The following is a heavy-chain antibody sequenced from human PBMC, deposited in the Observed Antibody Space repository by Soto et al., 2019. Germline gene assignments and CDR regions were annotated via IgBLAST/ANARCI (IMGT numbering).Heavy chain of an antibody. J-gene: IGHJ6*03. CDR3: ARHSNWNDHYYYGSGSPEKGYYYYMDV. CDR2: IYYSGST. D-gene: IGHD3-10*01. Sequence: ASETLSLTCNVSGGSISSYYWSWIRQPPGKGLEWIGYIYYSGSTNYNPSLKSRVTISVDTSKNQFSLKLSSVTAADTAVYYCARHSNWNDHYYYGSGSPEKGYYYYMDVWGKGTTVTVSS. V-gene: IGHV4-59*08. CDR1: GGSISSYY.